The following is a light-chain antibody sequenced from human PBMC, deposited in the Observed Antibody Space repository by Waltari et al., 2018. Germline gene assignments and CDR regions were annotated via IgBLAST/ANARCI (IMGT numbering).Light chain of an antibody. CDR2: DAS. Sequence: EIVMTQSPATLSVSPGERATLSCRASQHIYSNLAWYQQKPGRPPRLPIYDASTRPTGIPARFTGSGSGTEFTLTISRLQAEDSAVYSCQQYNRWPPITFGQGTRLEIK. V-gene: IGKV3D-15*01. CDR3: QQYNRWPPIT. J-gene: IGKJ5*01. CDR1: QHIYSN.